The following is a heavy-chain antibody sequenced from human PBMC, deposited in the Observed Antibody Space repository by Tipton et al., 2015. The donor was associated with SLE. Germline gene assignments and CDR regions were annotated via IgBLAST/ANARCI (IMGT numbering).Heavy chain of an antibody. CDR1: GDSVANSY. D-gene: IGHD5-18*01. CDR2: IYNSGST. J-gene: IGHJ4*02. Sequence: TLSLTCSVSGDSVANSYWSWIRQPPGKGLEWIGYIYNSGSTNYNPSLKSRVTISVDASKNQLSLRLSSVTAADTAVYSCARRERGYSYAPFDYWGQGTLITVSS. CDR3: ARRERGYSYAPFDY. V-gene: IGHV4-59*08.